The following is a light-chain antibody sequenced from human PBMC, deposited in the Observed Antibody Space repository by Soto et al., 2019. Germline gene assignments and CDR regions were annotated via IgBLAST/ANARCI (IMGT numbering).Light chain of an antibody. J-gene: IGKJ3*01. Sequence: EIVMTQSPATLSVSPGEGATLSCRASQSVSTNVAWYQQKPGQAPRLLIYGASVRATRIPVRFSGSGSGTEFDLTVTSLQAEDVAVYCCQQKNDWPFLFGPRNKGDI. CDR1: QSVSTN. V-gene: IGKV3-15*01. CDR2: GAS. CDR3: QQKNDWPFL.